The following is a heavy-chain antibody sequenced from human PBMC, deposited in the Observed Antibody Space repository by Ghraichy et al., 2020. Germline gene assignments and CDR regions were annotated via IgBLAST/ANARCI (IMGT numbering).Heavy chain of an antibody. CDR3: ARGHCSGSSRYTWYFGL. D-gene: IGHD2-15*01. CDR1: GGSISSYY. J-gene: IGHJ2*01. V-gene: IGHV4-4*07. CDR2: MSTSGT. Sequence: SETLSLTCTVSGGSISSYYWSWIRQPAGKGLEWIGLMSTSGTNYKPSLKSRVTMSVDTSNNQFSLKLNSVTAADTAVYYCARGHCSGSSRYTWYFGLWGRGTLVTVSS.